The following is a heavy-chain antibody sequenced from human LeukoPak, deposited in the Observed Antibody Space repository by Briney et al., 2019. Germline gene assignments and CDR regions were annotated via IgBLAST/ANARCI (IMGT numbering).Heavy chain of an antibody. Sequence: ASVKVSCKASGYTFTSYGISWVRQAPGQGLEWMGWISAYSGNTNYAQKLQGRVTMTTDTSTSTAYMELRSLRSDDTAVYYCARSVVVVAATGGDGSGRDWGQGTLVTVSS. V-gene: IGHV1-18*01. CDR3: ARSVVVVAATGGDGSGRD. J-gene: IGHJ4*02. D-gene: IGHD2-15*01. CDR1: GYTFTSYG. CDR2: ISAYSGNT.